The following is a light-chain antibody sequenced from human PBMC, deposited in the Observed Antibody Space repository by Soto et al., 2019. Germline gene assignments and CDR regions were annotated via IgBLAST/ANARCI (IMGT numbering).Light chain of an antibody. CDR3: QSYDSSLSAVV. CDR1: SSNIGAGFD. CDR2: DNN. Sequence: QSVLTQPPSVSGAPGQRVAISCTGISSNIGAGFDVHWYQQFPGTAPKLLIYDNNNRASGVPDRFSGSKSGASASLAITGLQAEDEADYYCQSYDSSLSAVVFGGGTKLTVL. V-gene: IGLV1-40*01. J-gene: IGLJ2*01.